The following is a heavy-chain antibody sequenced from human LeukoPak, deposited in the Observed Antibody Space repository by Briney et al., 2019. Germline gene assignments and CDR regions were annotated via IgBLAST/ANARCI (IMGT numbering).Heavy chain of an antibody. CDR1: GFTFSSFG. D-gene: IGHD2-2*01. J-gene: IGHJ4*02. CDR3: AKGPLRGTAAAIDY. Sequence: GGSLRLSCAASGFTFSSFGMHWVRQAPGKGLEWVAVISYDGRNIHYPDSVKGRFTISRDISTDTLWLQMDSLRTEDTAVYYCAKGPLRGTAAAIDYWGQGTLVTVSS. CDR2: ISYDGRNI. V-gene: IGHV3-30*18.